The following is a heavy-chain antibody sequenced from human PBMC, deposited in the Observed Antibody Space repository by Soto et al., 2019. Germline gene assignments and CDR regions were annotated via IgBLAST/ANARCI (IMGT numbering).Heavy chain of an antibody. J-gene: IGHJ4*02. D-gene: IGHD1-26*01. CDR1: GYTFTGYY. CDR3: ARDRVGYIDY. CDR2: ISPNSGVT. Sequence: QVQLVQSGAEVKKPGASVKVSCKASGYTFTGYYMHWVRQAPGQGLEWMGWISPNSGVTSYAQKFQGRVTMTRDTSISTIYMELYSLRADDTAVYYCARDRVGYIDYWVQGTLVTVSS. V-gene: IGHV1-2*02.